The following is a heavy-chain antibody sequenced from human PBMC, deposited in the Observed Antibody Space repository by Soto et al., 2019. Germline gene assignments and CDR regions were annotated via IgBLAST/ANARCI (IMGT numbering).Heavy chain of an antibody. J-gene: IGHJ4*02. CDR2: INPNSGGT. V-gene: IGHV1-2*04. CDR3: ARGGDDFWSGYLIYYFDY. Sequence: GASVKVSCKASGYTFTGYYMHWVGQAPGQGLEWMGWINPNSGGTNYAQKFQGWVTMTRDTSISTAYMELSRLRSDDTAVYYCARGGDDFWSGYLIYYFDYWGQGTLVTVSS. D-gene: IGHD3-3*01. CDR1: GYTFTGYY.